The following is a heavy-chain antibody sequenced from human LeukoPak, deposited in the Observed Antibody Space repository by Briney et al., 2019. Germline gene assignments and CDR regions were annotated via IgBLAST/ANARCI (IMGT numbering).Heavy chain of an antibody. CDR1: GFTFSDYY. V-gene: IGHV3-11*01. Sequence: GGSLRLSCAASGFTFSDYYMGWIRQAPGKGLEWVSYISGSGSTVYYAASVRGRFTISRDNAKNSLFLQMNSLRAEDTAVYYCARDRGNSDPGGWFDSWGQGTLVTVSS. CDR3: ARDRGNSDPGGWFDS. J-gene: IGHJ5*01. D-gene: IGHD4-23*01. CDR2: ISGSGSTV.